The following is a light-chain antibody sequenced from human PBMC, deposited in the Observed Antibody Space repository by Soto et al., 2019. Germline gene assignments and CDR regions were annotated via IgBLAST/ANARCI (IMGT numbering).Light chain of an antibody. CDR2: DDN. J-gene: IGLJ1*01. V-gene: IGLV1-51*01. CDR3: GSWDSSLSAYV. CDR1: RSNIWGNS. Sequence: QSVLTQPRSVSAAPGQKVTISCSGSRSNIWGNSVSWYQQLPGTAPKLLIYDDNKRPSGIPDRFSGSNSGTSATLGITGFQTGDEADYYCGSWDSSLSAYVFGTGTKVTVL.